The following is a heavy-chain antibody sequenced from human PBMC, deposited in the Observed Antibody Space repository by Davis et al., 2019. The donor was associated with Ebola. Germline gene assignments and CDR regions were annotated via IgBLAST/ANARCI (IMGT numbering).Heavy chain of an antibody. D-gene: IGHD3-10*01. Sequence: SETLSLTCAVYGGSFSGSYWSWIRQPPGKGLEWIGEINHSGSTNYNPSLKSRVTISVDTSKNQFSLKLSSVTAADTAVYYCARVRYYGSGSPIDYWGQGTLVTVSS. V-gene: IGHV4-34*01. CDR1: GGSFSGSY. J-gene: IGHJ4*02. CDR2: INHSGST. CDR3: ARVRYYGSGSPIDY.